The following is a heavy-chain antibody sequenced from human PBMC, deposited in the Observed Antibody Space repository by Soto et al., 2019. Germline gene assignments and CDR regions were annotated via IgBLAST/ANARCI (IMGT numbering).Heavy chain of an antibody. V-gene: IGHV4-4*07. CDR2: MYDGGVA. D-gene: IGHD6-19*01. J-gene: IGHJ4*02. CDR1: GGSIGSYF. Sequence: SESLSLTCTVSGGSIGSYFWNWVRQPAGKGLEWIGRMYDGGVANYNPSLKSRVTMSLDRSKIQFSLRLTSVTAADTAVYYCARQWPLDYWGQGTLVTVSS. CDR3: ARQWPLDY.